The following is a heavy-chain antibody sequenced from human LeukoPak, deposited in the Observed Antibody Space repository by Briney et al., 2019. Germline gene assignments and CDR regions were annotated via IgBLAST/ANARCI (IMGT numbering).Heavy chain of an antibody. CDR2: IYYTVST. CDR3: ARQPTTVTTFAFDM. Sequence: SETLSLTCTVSGDTISTNYWRWIRPTPRKGLAWIGYIYYTVSTNYNPPLRRRVTISIYRSKNQFSLRLTSVTPADTAVYYCARQPTTVTTFAFDMWGQGTMATVPS. V-gene: IGHV4-59*08. CDR1: GDTISTNY. J-gene: IGHJ3*02. D-gene: IGHD4-17*01.